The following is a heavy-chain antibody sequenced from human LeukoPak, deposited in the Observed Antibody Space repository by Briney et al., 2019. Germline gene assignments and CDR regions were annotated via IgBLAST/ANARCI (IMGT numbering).Heavy chain of an antibody. CDR2: IYHSGST. CDR3: ARLAGTGAAAGAFDY. Sequence: GSLRLSCAASGFTFSDYYMSWVRQAPGKGLEWIGNIYHSGSTYYNPSLKSRVTVSVDTSKNQFSLKLSSVTAADTAVYYCARLAGTGAAAGAFDYWGQGTLVTVSS. D-gene: IGHD3/OR15-3a*01. CDR1: GFTFSDYY. V-gene: IGHV4-38-2*01. J-gene: IGHJ4*02.